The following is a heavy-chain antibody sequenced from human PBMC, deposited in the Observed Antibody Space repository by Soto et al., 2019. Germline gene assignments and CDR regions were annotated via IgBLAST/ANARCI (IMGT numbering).Heavy chain of an antibody. CDR3: ARGDFGSRGSIDS. J-gene: IGHJ4*02. D-gene: IGHD3-22*01. CDR2: IRSSAIT. CDR1: GGSVSSGTYY. Sequence: QVQLQESGPGLVKPSETLSLTCTVSGGSVSSGTYYWIWIRQTPGKRLEWIGFIRSSAITNYNPSLKSRATISVDASMNHFSLKLNSLAAADTAVYCCARGDFGSRGSIDSWGQGTLVTVSS. V-gene: IGHV4-61*03.